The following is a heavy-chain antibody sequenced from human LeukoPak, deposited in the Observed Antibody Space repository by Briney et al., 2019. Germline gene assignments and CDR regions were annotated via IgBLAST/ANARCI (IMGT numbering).Heavy chain of an antibody. D-gene: IGHD4-17*01. V-gene: IGHV3-30*18. CDR2: ISYDGNDQ. Sequence: SGGSLRLSCAASGFTFSSYGMHWVRQAPGKGLEWVAVISYDGNDQYYEDSVKGRFTISRDNSKNMLYLQMYSLRPDDTAVYYCAKDWRPPSTMTPVSPDHWGQGTLVTVSS. CDR3: AKDWRPPSTMTPVSPDH. CDR1: GFTFSSYG. J-gene: IGHJ4*02.